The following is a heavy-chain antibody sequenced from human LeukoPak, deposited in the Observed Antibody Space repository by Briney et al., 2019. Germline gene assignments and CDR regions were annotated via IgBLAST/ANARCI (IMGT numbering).Heavy chain of an antibody. D-gene: IGHD6-13*01. J-gene: IGHJ5*02. CDR2: IYTSGNT. V-gene: IGHV4-4*07. CDR3: ARGGGSSAAGNNWFDP. CDR1: GGSISSYC. Sequence: SETLSLTCTVSGGSISSYCWSWIRQPAGKGLEWIGRIYTSGNTNYNPSLKSRVTMSVDTSKNQFSLKLSSVTAADTAVYYCARGGGSSAAGNNWFDPWGQGTPVTVSS.